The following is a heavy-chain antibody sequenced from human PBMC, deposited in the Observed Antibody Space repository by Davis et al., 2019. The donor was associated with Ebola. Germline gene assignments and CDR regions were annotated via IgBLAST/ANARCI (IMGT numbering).Heavy chain of an antibody. CDR3: AIECSTVTTVWFDP. Sequence: ASVKVSCKASGYTFTSYGISWVRQAPGQGLEWLGWISAYNGNTNYAQKLQGRVTMTTDTSTSTAYMELRSLRSDDTAVYYCAIECSTVTTVWFDPWGQGTLVTVSS. CDR2: ISAYNGNT. CDR1: GYTFTSYG. V-gene: IGHV1-18*04. D-gene: IGHD4-11*01. J-gene: IGHJ5*02.